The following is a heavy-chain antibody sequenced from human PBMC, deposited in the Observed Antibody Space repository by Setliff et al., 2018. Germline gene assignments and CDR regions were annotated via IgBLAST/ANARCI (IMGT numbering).Heavy chain of an antibody. Sequence: GGSLRLSCAAAGFTFSSHWMHWVRQAPGKRLMWVSRINNDGSNKYYADSVKGRFTISRDNSKNTLYLQMNSLRAEDTAVYYCAKDMRGSSWSTYYYGMDVWGQGTTVTVSS. D-gene: IGHD6-13*01. CDR3: AKDMRGSSWSTYYYGMDV. J-gene: IGHJ6*02. CDR1: GFTFSSHW. CDR2: INNDGSNK. V-gene: IGHV3-74*01.